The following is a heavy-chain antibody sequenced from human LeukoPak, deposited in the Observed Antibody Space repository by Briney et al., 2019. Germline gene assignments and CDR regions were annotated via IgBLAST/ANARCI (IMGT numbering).Heavy chain of an antibody. CDR3: ARDGMGQTHRY. D-gene: IGHD1-1*01. J-gene: IGHJ4*02. CDR1: GFTVSSNY. Sequence: GGSLRLSCAASGFTVSSNYMSWVLQAPGKGLEWVSVIYSGGSTYYADSVKGRFTISRDNSKNTLYLQMNSLRAEDTAVYYCARDGMGQTHRYWGQGTLVTVSS. V-gene: IGHV3-66*01. CDR2: IYSGGST.